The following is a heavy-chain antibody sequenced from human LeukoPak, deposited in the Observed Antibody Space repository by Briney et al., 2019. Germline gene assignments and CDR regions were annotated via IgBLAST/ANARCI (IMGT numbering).Heavy chain of an antibody. CDR2: INPNSGGT. J-gene: IGHJ3*02. CDR3: ARRPPSGSYYHAFDI. CDR1: GYSFTGYY. Sequence: ASVKVSCKASGYSFTGYYMHWVRQAPGQGLEWMGWINPNSGGTNYAQKFQGRVTMTRDTSISTAYMELSRLRSDDTAVYYCARRPPSGSYYHAFDIWGQGTMVTVSS. D-gene: IGHD1-26*01. V-gene: IGHV1-2*02.